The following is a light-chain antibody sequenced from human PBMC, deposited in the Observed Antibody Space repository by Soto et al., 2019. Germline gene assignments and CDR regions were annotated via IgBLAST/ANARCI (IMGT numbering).Light chain of an antibody. Sequence: DIQMTQSPSSLSASVVGRGTITCRASQSISSYLNWYQQKPGKAPKLLIYAASSLQSGVPSRFSGSGSGTDFTLTISRLEPEDFAVYYCQQYGSSGTFGQGTKVDIK. CDR3: QQYGSSGT. J-gene: IGKJ1*01. V-gene: IGKV1-39*01. CDR1: QSISSY. CDR2: AAS.